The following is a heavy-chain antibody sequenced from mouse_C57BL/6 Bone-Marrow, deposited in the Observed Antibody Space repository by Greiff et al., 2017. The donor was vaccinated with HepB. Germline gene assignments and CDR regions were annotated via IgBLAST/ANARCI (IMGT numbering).Heavy chain of an antibody. D-gene: IGHD1-1*01. J-gene: IGHJ2*01. Sequence: EVQLQQSGPELVKPGASVKISCKASGYSFTGYYMHWVKQSHGNILEWIGYIYPYNGVSSYNQKFKGKAKLTVYKSSSTAYMELRSLTYEDSAVYYCARTFITTEEGVEYWGHGTTLSVSS. CDR3: ARTFITTEEGVEY. CDR1: GYSFTGYY. V-gene: IGHV1-31*01. CDR2: IYPYNGVS.